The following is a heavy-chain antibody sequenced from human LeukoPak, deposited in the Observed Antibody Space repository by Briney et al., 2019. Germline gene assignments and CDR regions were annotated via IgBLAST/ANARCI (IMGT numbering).Heavy chain of an antibody. CDR3: ARDLGYCSGGSCRDY. V-gene: IGHV3-7*01. CDR1: GFTFSSYW. D-gene: IGHD2-15*01. CDR2: IKQDGSEK. Sequence: GGSLRLSCAASGFTFSSYWMSWVRQAPGKGLEWVANIKQDGSEKYYVDSVKGRFTISRDNAKNSLYLQMNSLRAEDTAVYYCARDLGYCSGGSCRDYWGQGTLVTVSS. J-gene: IGHJ4*02.